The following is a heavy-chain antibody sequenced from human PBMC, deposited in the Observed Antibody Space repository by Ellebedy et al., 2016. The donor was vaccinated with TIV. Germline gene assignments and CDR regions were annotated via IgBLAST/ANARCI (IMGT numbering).Heavy chain of an antibody. CDR1: GFSLNNYA. CDR2: ISHDGTNK. V-gene: IGHV3-30-3*01. CDR3: ARDSWDSSGWGDFDY. J-gene: IGHJ4*02. Sequence: GGSLRLXCAASGFSLNNYAMHWVRQAPGKGLEWVALISHDGTNKHYSDSVKGRSTISRDNSKNTLFLQLNSLRTEDTALYYCARDSWDSSGWGDFDYWGQGTLVTVSS. D-gene: IGHD6-19*01.